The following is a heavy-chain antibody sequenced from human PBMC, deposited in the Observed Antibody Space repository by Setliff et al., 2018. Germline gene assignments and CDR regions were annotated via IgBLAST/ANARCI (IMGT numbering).Heavy chain of an antibody. CDR1: GFSISSGYY. V-gene: IGHV4-38-2*01. CDR3: ARTGTYRYFDY. J-gene: IGHJ4*02. Sequence: SETLSLTCAVSGFSISSGYYWGWIRQPPGKGLEWIVNIHHSGKAYYNPSLKSRVTISVDTAQNQFSLRLTSVTAADTAVYYCARTGTYRYFDYWGQGALVTVSS. CDR2: IHHSGKA. D-gene: IGHD1-1*01.